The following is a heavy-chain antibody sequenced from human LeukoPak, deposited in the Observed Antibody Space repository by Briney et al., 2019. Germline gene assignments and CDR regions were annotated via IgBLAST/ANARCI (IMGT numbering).Heavy chain of an antibody. CDR3: ARLDYLDSSGYYPRYHFDS. V-gene: IGHV1-69*05. Sequence: ASVKVSCKASGGTFSSYAISWVRQAPGQGLEWMGRIIPIFGTANYAQKLQGRVTMTTDTSTSTAYMELRSLRSDDTAVYYCARLDYLDSSGYYPRYHFDSWGQGTLVTVSS. D-gene: IGHD3-22*01. J-gene: IGHJ4*02. CDR1: GGTFSSYA. CDR2: IIPIFGTA.